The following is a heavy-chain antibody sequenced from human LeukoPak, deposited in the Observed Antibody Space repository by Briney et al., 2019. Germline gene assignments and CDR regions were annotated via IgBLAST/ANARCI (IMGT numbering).Heavy chain of an antibody. CDR3: ARAFYGDLDY. CDR2: ISSGGSTV. D-gene: IGHD4-17*01. J-gene: IGHJ4*02. V-gene: IGHV3-48*03. CDR1: GFTFSSYE. Sequence: GGSLRLSWAASGFTFSSYEINWVRQAPGKGLEWVSYISSGGSTVYYADSVKGRFTISRDNAKNSLYLQMSSLRAEDTAVYYCARAFYGDLDYWGQGTLVTVSS.